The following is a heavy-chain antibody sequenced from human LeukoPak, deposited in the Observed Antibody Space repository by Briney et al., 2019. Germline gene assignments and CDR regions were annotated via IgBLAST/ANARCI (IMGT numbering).Heavy chain of an antibody. V-gene: IGHV2-5*02. CDR2: IYWDDDK. J-gene: IGHJ4*02. CDR3: AHRNYDILTGYYTVFDY. D-gene: IGHD3-9*01. CDR1: GFSLSTSGVG. Sequence: GSGPTLVNPTQTLTLTCTFSGFSLSTSGVGVGWIRQPPGKALERLALIYWDDDKRYSPSLKSRLTITKDTSKNQVVLTMTNMDPVDTATYYCAHRNYDILTGYYTVFDYWGQGTLVTVSS.